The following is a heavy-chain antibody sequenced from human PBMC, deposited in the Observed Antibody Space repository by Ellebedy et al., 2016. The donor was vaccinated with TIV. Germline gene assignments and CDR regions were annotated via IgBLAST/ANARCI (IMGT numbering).Heavy chain of an antibody. CDR3: ATGRQWLGYYWYFDL. CDR2: FDPEDGET. Sequence: AASVKVSCKVSGYTLTELSMHWVRQAPGKGLAWMGGFDPEDGETIYAQKFQGRVTMTEDTSTDTAYMELSSLRSEETAVYYCATGRQWLGYYWYFDLWGRGTLVTVSS. D-gene: IGHD6-19*01. CDR1: GYTLTELS. V-gene: IGHV1-24*01. J-gene: IGHJ2*01.